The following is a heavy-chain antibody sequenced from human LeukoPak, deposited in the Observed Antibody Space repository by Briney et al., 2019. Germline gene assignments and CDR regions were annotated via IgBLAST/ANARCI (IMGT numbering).Heavy chain of an antibody. CDR3: AKTGMVYARQVSGLMLDY. D-gene: IGHD2-8*01. CDR2: IWYDGSNK. Sequence: GRSLRLSCAASGFTFSSYGMHWVRQAPGKGLEWVAGIWYDGSNKYYADSVKGRFTISRDNSKNTLYLQMNSLRAEDTAVYYCAKTGMVYARQVSGLMLDYWGQGTLVTVSS. J-gene: IGHJ4*02. V-gene: IGHV3-33*06. CDR1: GFTFSSYG.